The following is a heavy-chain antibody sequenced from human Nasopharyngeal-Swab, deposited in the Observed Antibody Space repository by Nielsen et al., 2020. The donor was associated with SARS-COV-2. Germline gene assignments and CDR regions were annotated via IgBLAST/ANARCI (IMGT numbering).Heavy chain of an antibody. CDR1: GFNFRSYW. J-gene: IGHJ6*02. V-gene: IGHV3-9*01. Sequence: SLKISCSVSGFNFRSYWMHWVRQVPGKGLEWVSSISWNGGSVGHADSVQGRFTISRDNAKNSLYLQMNRLRAEDTALYYCTKDVGAVRGVIRGMDVWGRGITVTVSS. CDR2: ISWNGGSV. D-gene: IGHD3-10*02. CDR3: TKDVGAVRGVIRGMDV.